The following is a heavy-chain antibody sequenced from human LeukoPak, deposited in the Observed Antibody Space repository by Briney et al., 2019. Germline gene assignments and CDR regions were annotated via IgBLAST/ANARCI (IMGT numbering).Heavy chain of an antibody. Sequence: GGSLRLSCAASGFTFSTYWMNWVRQAPGKGLEWVANIKQDGSEKYYVDSVKGRFTISRDNTKNSLYLQMNSLTAEDTAVYYCTRNGADDYGDYWGQGTLVTVSS. V-gene: IGHV3-7*01. CDR1: GFTFSTYW. CDR3: TRNGADDYGDY. J-gene: IGHJ4*02. D-gene: IGHD4/OR15-4a*01. CDR2: IKQDGSEK.